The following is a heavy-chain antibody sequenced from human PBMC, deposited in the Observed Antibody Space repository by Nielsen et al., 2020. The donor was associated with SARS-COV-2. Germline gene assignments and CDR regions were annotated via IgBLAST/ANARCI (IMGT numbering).Heavy chain of an antibody. CDR1: GFTFSSYA. CDR3: ARAQSGSYFRDAFDI. V-gene: IGHV3-30*04. Sequence: GESLKISCAASGFTFSSYAMHWVRQAPGKGLEWVAVISYDGSNKYYADSVKGRLTISRDNSKNTLYLQMNSLRAEDTAVYYCARAQSGSYFRDAFDIWGQGTMVTVSS. CDR2: ISYDGSNK. D-gene: IGHD1-26*01. J-gene: IGHJ3*02.